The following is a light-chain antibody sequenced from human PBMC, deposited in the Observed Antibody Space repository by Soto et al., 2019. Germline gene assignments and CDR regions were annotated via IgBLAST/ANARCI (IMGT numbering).Light chain of an antibody. J-gene: IGLJ2*01. CDR3: LLSYSGPWV. Sequence: QAVVTQEPSLTVSPGGTVTLTCGSSTGAVTSGHYPYWFQQKPGQAPRTLIYDTSNKHSWTPARFSGSLLGGKAALTLSGXXXXXXXXXXXLLSYSGPWVFGGGTKLTVL. V-gene: IGLV7-46*01. CDR2: DTS. CDR1: TGAVTSGHY.